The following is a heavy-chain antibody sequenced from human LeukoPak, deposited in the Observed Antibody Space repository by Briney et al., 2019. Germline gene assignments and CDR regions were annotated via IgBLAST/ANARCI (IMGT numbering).Heavy chain of an antibody. Sequence: SVKVPCKASGGTFSSYAISWVRQAPGQGLEWMGGIIPIFGTANYAQKFQGRVTITADESTSTAYMELSSLRSEDTAVYYCARSTVEYYYDSSGYYYWGQGTLVTVSS. J-gene: IGHJ4*02. CDR3: ARSTVEYYYDSSGYYY. D-gene: IGHD3-22*01. CDR2: IIPIFGTA. V-gene: IGHV1-69*01. CDR1: GGTFSSYA.